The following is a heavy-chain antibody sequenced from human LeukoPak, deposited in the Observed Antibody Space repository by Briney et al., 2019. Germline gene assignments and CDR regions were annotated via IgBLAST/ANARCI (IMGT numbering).Heavy chain of an antibody. CDR2: IYYSGST. CDR1: GGSISSGGYY. Sequence: SQTLSLTCTVSGGSISSGGYYWSWIRQHPGKGLEWIGYIYYSGSTYYNPSLKSRVTISVDTSKNQFSLKLSSVTAADTAVYYRARDAIPAATPYYYYGMDVWGKGTTVTVSS. CDR3: ARDAIPAATPYYYYGMDV. V-gene: IGHV4-31*03. J-gene: IGHJ6*04. D-gene: IGHD2-2*01.